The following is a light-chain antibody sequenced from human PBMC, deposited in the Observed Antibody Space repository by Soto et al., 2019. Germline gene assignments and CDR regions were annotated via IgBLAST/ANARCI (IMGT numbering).Light chain of an antibody. CDR3: QQYNNWPLT. CDR1: QSVSSSY. V-gene: IGKV3-15*01. CDR2: GAS. J-gene: IGKJ4*01. Sequence: EIVSTQSPGTLSFSPGERATVSCRASQSVSSSYLAWYQQKPGQAPRLLIYGASTRATGIPARFSGSGSGTEFTLTISSLQSEDFAVYYCQQYNNWPLTFGGGTKVDIK.